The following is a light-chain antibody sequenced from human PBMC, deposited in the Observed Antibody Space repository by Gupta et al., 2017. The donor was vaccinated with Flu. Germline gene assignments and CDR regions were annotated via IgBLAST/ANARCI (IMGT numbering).Light chain of an antibody. CDR3: MQGAHWPWA. V-gene: IGKV2-30*01. J-gene: IGKJ1*01. CDR2: QVS. CDR1: VYSDGNTY. Sequence: VYSDGNTYLHWFQQRPGQSPRRLIYQVSYRDSGVPDRFSCSGSGTDFTLNISRVQAEDVGIYFCMQGAHWPWAFGQGNMVEIK.